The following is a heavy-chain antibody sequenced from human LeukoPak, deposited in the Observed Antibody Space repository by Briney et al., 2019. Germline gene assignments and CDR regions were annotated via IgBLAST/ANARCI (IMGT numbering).Heavy chain of an antibody. Sequence: GGSLRLSCAASGFTFSDYYMSWIRQAPGKGLEWVSYISSSGSTIYYADSVKGRFTISRDNAKNSLYLQMNSLRAEDTSVYYCARDGRYYDSSGYSYYYGMDVWGQGTTVTVSS. V-gene: IGHV3-11*01. J-gene: IGHJ6*02. D-gene: IGHD3-22*01. CDR3: ARDGRYYDSSGYSYYYGMDV. CDR1: GFTFSDYY. CDR2: ISSSGSTI.